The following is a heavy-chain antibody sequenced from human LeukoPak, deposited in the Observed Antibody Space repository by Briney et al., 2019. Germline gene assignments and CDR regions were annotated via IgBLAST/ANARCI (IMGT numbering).Heavy chain of an antibody. D-gene: IGHD1-26*01. CDR3: ARVGGLDAFDI. J-gene: IGHJ3*02. Sequence: GGSLRLSCAASGFTVSSNYMSWVRQAPGNGLEGVSVIYSGGSTYYTDSVKGRFTISRHNSQNTLFLQMNSLRAEDTAVYYCARVGGLDAFDIWGQGTMVTVSS. CDR2: IYSGGST. V-gene: IGHV3-53*04. CDR1: GFTVSSNY.